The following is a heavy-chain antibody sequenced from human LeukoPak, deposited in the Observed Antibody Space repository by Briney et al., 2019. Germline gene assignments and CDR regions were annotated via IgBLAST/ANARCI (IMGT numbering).Heavy chain of an antibody. Sequence: PSETLSLTCTVSGGSISSYYWSWIRQPPGKGLEWIGYIYYSGSTNYNPSLKSRVTISVDTCKNQFSLKLSSVTAADTAVYYCARVGYSGYDHFDYWGQGTLVTVSS. CDR3: ARVGYSGYDHFDY. J-gene: IGHJ4*02. CDR2: IYYSGST. V-gene: IGHV4-59*01. CDR1: GGSISSYY. D-gene: IGHD5-12*01.